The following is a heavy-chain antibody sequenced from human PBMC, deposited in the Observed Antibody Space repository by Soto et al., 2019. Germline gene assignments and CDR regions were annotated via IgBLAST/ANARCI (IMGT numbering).Heavy chain of an antibody. J-gene: IGHJ4*02. CDR1: GASISSSY. V-gene: IGHV4-59*01. D-gene: IGHD3-3*01. CDR2: LYYSGST. Sequence: SETLSLTCTGSGASISSSYWSWIRQPPGKGLEWIGYLYYSGSTNYNPSLKSRVTISLDTSKNQISLNLTSVTAADTAVYFCARVNYDFWSGHDYWGQGTLVTVSS. CDR3: ARVNYDFWSGHDY.